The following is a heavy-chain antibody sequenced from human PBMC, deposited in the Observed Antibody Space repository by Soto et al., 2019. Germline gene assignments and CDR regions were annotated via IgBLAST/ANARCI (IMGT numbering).Heavy chain of an antibody. CDR3: ARQYGGNSFWYFDL. CDR1: AITFSSYG. J-gene: IGHJ2*01. D-gene: IGHD2-21*02. CDR2: IWYDGINK. V-gene: IGHV3-33*01. Sequence: QVQLVESGGGVVQPGRSLRLSCAVSAITFSSYGMHWVRQAPGKGLEWVAGIWYDGINKYYAESVKGRFTISRDNSKNTLYLQMNSLRAEDTAVFYCARQYGGNSFWYFDLWGRGTLVTVSS.